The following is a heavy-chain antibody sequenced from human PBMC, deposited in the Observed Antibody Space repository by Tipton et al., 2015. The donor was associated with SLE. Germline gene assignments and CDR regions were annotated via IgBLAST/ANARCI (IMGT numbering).Heavy chain of an antibody. CDR2: IYYSGNT. D-gene: IGHD5-12*01. J-gene: IGHJ2*01. CDR1: GGSISSYY. Sequence: LRLSCTVSGGSISSYYWSWIRQPPGKGPEWIGYIYYSGNTYYNPSLKSRVTISVDTSENQFSLKLSSVTAADTAVYYCARDAKCPITSAEYFDLWGRGTQVTVSS. V-gene: IGHV4-59*12. CDR3: ARDAKCPITSAEYFDL.